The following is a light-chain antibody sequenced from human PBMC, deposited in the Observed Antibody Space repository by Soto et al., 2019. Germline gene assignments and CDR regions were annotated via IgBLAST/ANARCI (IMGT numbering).Light chain of an antibody. CDR3: QQYTNWPPNT. CDR2: GAS. V-gene: IGKV3-15*01. J-gene: IGKJ5*01. Sequence: EIMMTPAPATLSVSPGERATLSCRASQSVSSRLAWYQQKPGQAPRLLIYGASTRATGIPARFSGSGSGTEFTLTISSLQSEDFAVYYCQQYTNWPPNTFGQGTRLENK. CDR1: QSVSSR.